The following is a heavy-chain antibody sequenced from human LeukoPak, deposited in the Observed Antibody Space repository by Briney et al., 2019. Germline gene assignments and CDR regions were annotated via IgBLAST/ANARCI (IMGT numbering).Heavy chain of an antibody. J-gene: IGHJ4*02. Sequence: GGSLRLSCAASGFTFSDSYMSWIRQAPGKGLEWVSYISSSGSTAYYADPVKGRFTISRDNAKNSLYLQMNSLRAEDTAVYYCAREMYKYDTDYYYVRWIDFWGQGTLVTVSS. CDR3: AREMYKYDTDYYYVRWIDF. D-gene: IGHD3-9*01. CDR2: ISSSGSTA. V-gene: IGHV3-11*01. CDR1: GFTFSDSY.